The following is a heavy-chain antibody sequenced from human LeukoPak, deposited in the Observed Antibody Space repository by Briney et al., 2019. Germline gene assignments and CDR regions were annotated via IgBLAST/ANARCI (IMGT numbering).Heavy chain of an antibody. CDR1: GGSISSGSYY. CDR2: IYTSGST. Sequence: SQTLSLTCTVSGGSISSGSYYWSWIRQPAGKGLEWIGRIYTSGSTNYNPSLKSRVTISVDTSKNQFSLKLSSVTAADTAVYYCARAPRKITGTTAYYYYMDVWGKGTTVTVSS. D-gene: IGHD1-7*01. J-gene: IGHJ6*03. V-gene: IGHV4-61*02. CDR3: ARAPRKITGTTAYYYYMDV.